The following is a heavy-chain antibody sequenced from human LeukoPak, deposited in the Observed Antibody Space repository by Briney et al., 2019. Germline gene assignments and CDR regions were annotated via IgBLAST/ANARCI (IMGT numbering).Heavy chain of an antibody. D-gene: IGHD4-17*01. CDR2: INHSGST. Sequence: SETLSLTCAVYGGSFSGYYWSWIRQPPGKGLEWIGEINHSGSTNYNPSLKSRVTISVDTSKNQFSLKLSSVTAADTAVYHCARERRRYGDYFSYYYYGMDVWGQGTTVTVSS. J-gene: IGHJ6*02. CDR3: ARERRRYGDYFSYYYYGMDV. V-gene: IGHV4-34*01. CDR1: GGSFSGYY.